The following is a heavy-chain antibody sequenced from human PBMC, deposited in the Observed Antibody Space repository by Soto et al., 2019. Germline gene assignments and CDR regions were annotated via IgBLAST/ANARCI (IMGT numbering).Heavy chain of an antibody. J-gene: IGHJ4*02. CDR3: TGGPRSTSTGTRAF. D-gene: IGHD1-1*01. CDR2: TRYEGRRR. V-gene: IGHV3-74*01. CDR1: GLTLSMYW. Sequence: GGCLRLSCAACGLTLSMYWMNWVRQVPGKGRAWISRTRYEGRRRNAPGSVKGRFTISRDGAKNTLYLQMNALRAYNTAVYHCTGGPRSTSTGTRAFWGKRPLGTVSS.